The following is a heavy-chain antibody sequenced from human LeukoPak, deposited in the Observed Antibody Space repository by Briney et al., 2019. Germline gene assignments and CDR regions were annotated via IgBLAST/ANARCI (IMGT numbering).Heavy chain of an antibody. CDR2: ISYDGSNK. Sequence: GGSLRLSCAASGFTFSSYAMHWVRQAPGKGLEWVAVISYDGSNKYYADSVKGRFTISRDNSKNTLYLQMNSLRAEDTAVYYCARGDFWSGYFSEFDPWGQGTLVTVSS. D-gene: IGHD3-3*01. V-gene: IGHV3-30-3*01. CDR3: ARGDFWSGYFSEFDP. J-gene: IGHJ5*02. CDR1: GFTFSSYA.